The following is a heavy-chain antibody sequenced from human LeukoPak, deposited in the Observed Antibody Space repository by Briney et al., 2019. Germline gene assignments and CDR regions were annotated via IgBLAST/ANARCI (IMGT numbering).Heavy chain of an antibody. CDR3: AKMVREFYTISYYFDY. CDR1: GFTFSGYA. V-gene: IGHV3-23*01. CDR2: LSGSGAGT. J-gene: IGHJ4*02. Sequence: PGESLRLSCAASGFTFSGYAVNWVPQAPGGGLEWVSGLSGSGAGTYYADSVKGRYTISRDNSKSTLYLQMNSLRADDMAVYYCAKMVREFYTISYYFDYWGQGTLDTVSS. D-gene: IGHD2-8*01.